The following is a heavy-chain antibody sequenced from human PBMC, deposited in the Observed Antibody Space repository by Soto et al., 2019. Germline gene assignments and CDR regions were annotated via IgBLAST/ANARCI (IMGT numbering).Heavy chain of an antibody. CDR2: IHHSGST. V-gene: IGHV4-34*01. CDR3: ARGRHCSSTSCYTSYYYYGMDV. CDR1: GGSFSGYY. Sequence: QVQLQQWGAGLLKPSETLSLTCAVYGGSFSGYYWSWIRQPPGKGLEWIGEIHHSGSTNYNPSLKSRVTISVDTSKNQYSLKLSSVTAAYTAVYYCARGRHCSSTSCYTSYYYYGMDVWGQGTTVTVSS. D-gene: IGHD2-2*02. J-gene: IGHJ6*02.